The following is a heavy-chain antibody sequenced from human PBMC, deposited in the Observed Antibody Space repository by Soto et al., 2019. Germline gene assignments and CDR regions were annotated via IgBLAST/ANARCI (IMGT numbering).Heavy chain of an antibody. J-gene: IGHJ3*02. CDR1: GGTINSYY. CDR2: IYYSGST. Sequence: PSETLSLTCTVSGGTINSYYWSWIRQPPGKGLEWIGYIYYSGSTNYNPPLKSRVTISVDTSKNQFSLKLSSVTAADTAVYYCARLYGLDAFDIWGQGTMVTVSS. CDR3: ARLYGLDAFDI. V-gene: IGHV4-59*08. D-gene: IGHD3-16*02.